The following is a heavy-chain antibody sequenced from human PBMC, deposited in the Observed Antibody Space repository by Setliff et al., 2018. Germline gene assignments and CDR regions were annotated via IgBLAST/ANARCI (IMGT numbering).Heavy chain of an antibody. CDR2: IHYRGTT. V-gene: IGHV4-39*01. J-gene: IGHJ4*02. CDR1: GASISSGTYY. D-gene: IGHD1-1*01. Sequence: PSETLSLTCTVSGASISSGTYYWAWIRQPPGKGLEWIGRIHYRGTTYSNASLASRLTISVDTAKSQFSLRLNSVTAADTAVYYCARTGTYRYFDYWGRGTLVTAPQ. CDR3: ARTGTYRYFDY.